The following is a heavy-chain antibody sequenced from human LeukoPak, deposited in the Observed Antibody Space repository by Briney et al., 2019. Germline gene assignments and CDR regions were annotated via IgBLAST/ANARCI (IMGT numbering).Heavy chain of an antibody. J-gene: IGHJ3*02. CDR3: ARGWYNAFDI. CDR1: GSTFSNFW. V-gene: IGHV3-7*05. D-gene: IGHD2-15*01. CDR2: IKQDGSEK. Sequence: GGSLRLSCAASGSTFSNFWMNWVHQAPGKGLEWVANIKQDGSEKYYVDSVKGRFTISRDNAKNSLYLQMNSLRAEDTAVYYCARGWYNAFDIWGHGTLVIVSS.